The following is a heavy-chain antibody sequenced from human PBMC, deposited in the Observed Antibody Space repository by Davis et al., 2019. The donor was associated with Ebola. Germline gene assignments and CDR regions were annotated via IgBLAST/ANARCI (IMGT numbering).Heavy chain of an antibody. CDR3: ARAPYYSGFDY. D-gene: IGHD3-10*01. CDR2: INHSGST. J-gene: IGHJ4*02. Sequence: SETLSLTCAVYGGSFSGYYWSWIRQPPGKGLEWIGEINHSGSTNYNPSLKSRVTISVDTSKNQFSLKLSSVTAADTAVYYCARAPYYSGFDYWGQGTLVTVSS. V-gene: IGHV4-34*01. CDR1: GGSFSGYY.